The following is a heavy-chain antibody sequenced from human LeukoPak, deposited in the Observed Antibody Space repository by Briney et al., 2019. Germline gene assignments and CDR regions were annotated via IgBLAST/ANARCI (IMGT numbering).Heavy chain of an antibody. CDR3: AKGCSGGSCYREYAFDI. V-gene: IGHV3-21*04. CDR1: GFTFSSYS. CDR2: ISSSSSYI. Sequence: GWSLRLSCAASGFTFSSYSMNWVRQAPGKGLEWVSSISSSSSYIYYADSVKGRFTISRDNSKNTLYLQMNSLRAEDTAVYYCAKGCSGGSCYREYAFDIWGQGTMVTVSS. D-gene: IGHD2-15*01. J-gene: IGHJ3*02.